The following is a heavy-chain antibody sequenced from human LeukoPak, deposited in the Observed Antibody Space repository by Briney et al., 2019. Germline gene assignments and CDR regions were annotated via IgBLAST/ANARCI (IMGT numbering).Heavy chain of an antibody. D-gene: IGHD3-16*01. CDR3: TRDPDYVWGSYRAY. J-gene: IGHJ4*02. CDR2: IRSKAYGGTT. Sequence: GGSLRLSCTASGFTFGGYAMSWFRQAPGKGLEWVGFIRSKAYGGTTEYAASVKGRFTISRDDSKSIAYLQMNSLKTEDTAVYYCTRDPDYVWGSYRAYWGQGTLVTVSS. CDR1: GFTFGGYA. V-gene: IGHV3-49*03.